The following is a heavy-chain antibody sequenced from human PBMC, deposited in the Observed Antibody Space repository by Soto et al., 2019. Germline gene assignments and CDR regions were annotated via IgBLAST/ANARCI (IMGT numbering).Heavy chain of an antibody. V-gene: IGHV1-69*01. D-gene: IGHD3-22*01. Sequence: QVQLVQSGAEVKKPGSSVKVSCKASGGTFSSYAISWVRQAPGQGLEWMGGIIPICGTANYAQKFQGRVTITADESTSTAYMELSSLGSEDTAVYYCARGYYYDSSGYYSNAYYFDYWGQGTLVTVSS. CDR1: GGTFSSYA. CDR2: IIPICGTA. J-gene: IGHJ4*02. CDR3: ARGYYYDSSGYYSNAYYFDY.